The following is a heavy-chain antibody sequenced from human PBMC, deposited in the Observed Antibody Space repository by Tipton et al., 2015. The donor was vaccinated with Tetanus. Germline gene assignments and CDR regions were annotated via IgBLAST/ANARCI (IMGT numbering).Heavy chain of an antibody. CDR3: ARYKTSLVTPGKYFDS. V-gene: IGHV4-39*01. D-gene: IGHD4-23*01. J-gene: IGHJ4*02. CDR1: GASMTSSYYY. Sequence: TLSLTCSVSGASMTSSYYYWGWIRQPPGKGLEWIGNIYYRGSTYYGPSLRSRVVMSIDTSKNQFSLSLRSVTAADTAVYFCARYKTSLVTPGKYFDSWGQGALVTVSS. CDR2: IYYRGST.